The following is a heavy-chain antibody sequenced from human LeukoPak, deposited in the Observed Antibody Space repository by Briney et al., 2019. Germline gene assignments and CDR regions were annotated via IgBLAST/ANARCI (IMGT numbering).Heavy chain of an antibody. D-gene: IGHD4-17*01. J-gene: IGHJ4*02. V-gene: IGHV3-53*01. CDR2: TYSGGTT. Sequence: GGSLRLSCAASGFIVSSNYMTWIRQAPGKGLERVSVTYSGGTTYYADSVKGRFTISSDNSKNTLYLQMNSLRVEDTAMYYCARGSHDCGDAYLDYWGQGTLVTVSS. CDR1: GFIVSSNY. CDR3: ARGSHDCGDAYLDY.